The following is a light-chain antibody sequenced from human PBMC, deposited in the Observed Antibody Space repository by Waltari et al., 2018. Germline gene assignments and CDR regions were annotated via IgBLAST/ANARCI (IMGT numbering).Light chain of an antibody. V-gene: IGKV1-5*03. Sequence: DIQMTQSPSTLSASVGDRVIISCRASQSISNWLAWYQQRPGKAPKLLVYKSSTLESGVPSRFSGSGSGTEFTLTIGSLQPEDFATYYCQQYNSYSLLSFGGGTKVEIK. CDR2: KSS. J-gene: IGKJ4*01. CDR3: QQYNSYSLLS. CDR1: QSISNW.